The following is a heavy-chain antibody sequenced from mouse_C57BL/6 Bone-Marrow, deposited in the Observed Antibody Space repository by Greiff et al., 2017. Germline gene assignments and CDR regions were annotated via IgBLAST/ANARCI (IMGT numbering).Heavy chain of an antibody. CDR2: IRNKANGYTT. J-gene: IGHJ2*01. V-gene: IGHV7-3*01. Sequence: EVKLVESGGGLVQPGGSLSLSCAASGFTFTDYYMSWVRQPPGKALEWLGFIRNKANGYTTEYSASVKGRFTISSDNSQSILYLQMNALRAEDSATDYCARSLTVFDYWGQGTTLTVSS. D-gene: IGHD4-1*01. CDR1: GFTFTDYY. CDR3: ARSLTVFDY.